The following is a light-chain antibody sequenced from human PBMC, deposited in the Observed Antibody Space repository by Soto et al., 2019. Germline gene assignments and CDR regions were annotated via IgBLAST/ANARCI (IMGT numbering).Light chain of an antibody. J-gene: IGKJ5*01. CDR1: QSVSSY. CDR3: QHRMNWPLT. Sequence: IVFTQSPGTLRMSPGEKATLYCRASQSVSSYLLWYQQKPGQAPRLLIYDASNRATGIPARFSGSGSETDFTLTISSLEPEDFAVYYCQHRMNWPLTFGQGTRLE. CDR2: DAS. V-gene: IGKV3-11*01.